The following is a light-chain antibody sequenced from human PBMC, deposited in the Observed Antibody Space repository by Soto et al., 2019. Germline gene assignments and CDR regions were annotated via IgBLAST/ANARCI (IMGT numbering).Light chain of an antibody. Sequence: QSSLTQPASVSGSPGQSITISCTGTSSDVGGYNYVSWYQQHPGKAPKPMIYEVSNRPSGVSNRFSGSKSGNTASLTISGLQAEDEADYYCSSYTSSSTEVFGGGTQLTVL. V-gene: IGLV2-14*01. CDR1: SSDVGGYNY. CDR3: SSYTSSSTEV. J-gene: IGLJ2*01. CDR2: EVS.